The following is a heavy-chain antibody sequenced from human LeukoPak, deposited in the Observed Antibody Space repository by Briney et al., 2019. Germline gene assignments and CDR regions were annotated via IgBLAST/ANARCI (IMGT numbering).Heavy chain of an antibody. CDR2: ISSSGSTI. V-gene: IGHV3-11*01. D-gene: IGHD5-12*01. Sequence: GGSLRLSCAASGFTFSDYYMSRIRQAPGKGLEWVSYISSSGSTIYYADSVKGRFTISRDNAKNSLYLQMNSLRAEDTAVYYCARVGIVATIYHYYYGMDVWGQGTTVTVSS. CDR3: ARVGIVATIYHYYYGMDV. J-gene: IGHJ6*02. CDR1: GFTFSDYY.